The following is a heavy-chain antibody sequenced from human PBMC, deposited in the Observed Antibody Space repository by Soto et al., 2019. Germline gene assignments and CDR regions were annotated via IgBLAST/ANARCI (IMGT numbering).Heavy chain of an antibody. Sequence: GGSLRLSCAVSGFTFSSYAMSWVRQAPGKGLEWVSAISGSGGSTYYADSVKGRFTISRDNSKNTLYLQMNSLRAEDTAVYYCAKVFGSGSYTPNYGMDVWGQGTTVTVSS. CDR2: ISGSGGST. CDR1: GFTFSSYA. CDR3: AKVFGSGSYTPNYGMDV. V-gene: IGHV3-23*01. J-gene: IGHJ6*02. D-gene: IGHD1-26*01.